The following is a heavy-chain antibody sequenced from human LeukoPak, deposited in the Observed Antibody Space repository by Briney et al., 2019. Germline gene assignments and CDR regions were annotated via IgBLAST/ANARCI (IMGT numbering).Heavy chain of an antibody. V-gene: IGHV1-2*04. Sequence: GASVKVSCKASGYTFTGYYMHWVRQAPGQGPEWMGWINPNSGGTNYAQKFQGWVTMTRDTSISTAYMELSRLRSDDTAVYYCARGGYSYGDYYYGMDVWGQGTTVTVSS. J-gene: IGHJ6*02. CDR3: ARGGYSYGDYYYGMDV. CDR2: INPNSGGT. CDR1: GYTFTGYY. D-gene: IGHD5-18*01.